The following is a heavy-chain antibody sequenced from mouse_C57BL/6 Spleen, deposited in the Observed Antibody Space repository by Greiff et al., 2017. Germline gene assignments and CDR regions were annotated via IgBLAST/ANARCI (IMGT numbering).Heavy chain of an antibody. J-gene: IGHJ3*01. Sequence: QVQLQQPGAELVMPGASVKLSCKASGYTFTSYWMHWVKQRPGQGLEWIGEIDPSDSYTNYNQKFKGKSTLTVDKSSSTAYMQLSILTSDDSAVYYCAISGTAYWGQGTLVTVSA. CDR3: AISGTAY. CDR1: GYTFTSYW. CDR2: IDPSDSYT. V-gene: IGHV1-69*01. D-gene: IGHD4-1*01.